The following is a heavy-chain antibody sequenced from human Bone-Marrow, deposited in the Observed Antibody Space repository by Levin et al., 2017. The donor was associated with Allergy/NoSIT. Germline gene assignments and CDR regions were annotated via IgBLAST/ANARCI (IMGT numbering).Heavy chain of an antibody. Sequence: SETLSLTCSLSGGSISTGGFHWSWVRQRPGTGLEWIGYIYYSGNTYYNPSLQSRLSISIDTSKNQFSLRLTSVTAADTAVYYCAREDGYVLDYWGQGTLVTVSS. V-gene: IGHV4-31*03. D-gene: IGHD5-24*01. CDR3: AREDGYVLDY. CDR1: GGSISTGGFH. CDR2: IYYSGNT. J-gene: IGHJ4*02.